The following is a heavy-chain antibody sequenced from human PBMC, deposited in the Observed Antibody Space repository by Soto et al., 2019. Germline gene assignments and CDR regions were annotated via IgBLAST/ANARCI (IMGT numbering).Heavy chain of an antibody. D-gene: IGHD1-26*01. J-gene: IGHJ4*02. Sequence: ASVKVSCKASGYTFTSYAMHWVRQAPGQRLEWMGWINPGNGNTKYSQRFQGRVTINRDTSASTAYMELSSLRSEDTAVYYCARERSPSGSYIDFWGQGTLVTVSS. CDR2: INPGNGNT. CDR1: GYTFTSYA. CDR3: ARERSPSGSYIDF. V-gene: IGHV1-3*01.